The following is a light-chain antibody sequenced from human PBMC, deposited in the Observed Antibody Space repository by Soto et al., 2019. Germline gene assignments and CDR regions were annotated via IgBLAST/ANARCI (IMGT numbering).Light chain of an antibody. J-gene: IGKJ1*01. CDR3: QQYYSKSGT. CDR2: EAS. V-gene: IGKV1-5*03. CDR1: QNINTW. Sequence: DIQMTQSPSTLSASVGDRVTITCRASQNINTWLAWYQQKPGKAPNLLIYEASSLESGVPPRFSGSRSGTEFTLIISSLQPDYFATYYCQQYYSKSGTFGQGTKVEIK.